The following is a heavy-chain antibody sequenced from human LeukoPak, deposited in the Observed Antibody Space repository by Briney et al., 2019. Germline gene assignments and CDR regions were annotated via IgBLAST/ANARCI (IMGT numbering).Heavy chain of an antibody. V-gene: IGHV4-38-2*02. CDR1: NYSISSSHY. J-gene: IGHJ5*02. CDR3: ARDHTTLTGHIQYFDP. CDR2: IYHSGGST. D-gene: IGHD1-20*01. Sequence: SETLSLTCTVSNYSISSSHYWGWIRQSPGKGLEWIGIIYHSGGSTFYNPSLESRITISVDTSKNQFSLKLNSVTAADTAVYYCARDHTTLTGHIQYFDPWGQGTLVTVSS.